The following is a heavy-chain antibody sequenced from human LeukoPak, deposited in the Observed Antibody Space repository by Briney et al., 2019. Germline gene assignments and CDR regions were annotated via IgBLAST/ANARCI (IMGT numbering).Heavy chain of an antibody. CDR2: IIPILGIA. J-gene: IGHJ4*02. V-gene: IGHV1-69*04. CDR1: GGTFSSYA. CDR3: ARDIMGVSEDY. Sequence: SVKLSCKASGGTFSSYAISWVRQAPGQGLEWMGRIIPILGIANYAQKFQGRVTITADKSTSTAYMELSSLRSEDTAVYYCARDIMGVSEDYWGQGTLVTVSS.